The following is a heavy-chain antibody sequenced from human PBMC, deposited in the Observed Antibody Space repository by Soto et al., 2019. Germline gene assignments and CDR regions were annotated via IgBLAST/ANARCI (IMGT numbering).Heavy chain of an antibody. Sequence: GGSLRLSCAASGLNFEKCSMNWVRQPPGKGPEWLASISPSSTYIRYADSVKGRFTISRDNARNSLSLQMMNLRADDTAIYYCATDTGDVEVVPATTWGQGTLVTVSS. CDR2: ISPSSTYI. J-gene: IGHJ4*02. CDR3: ATDTGDVEVVPATT. V-gene: IGHV3-21*04. D-gene: IGHD2-15*01. CDR1: GLNFEKCS.